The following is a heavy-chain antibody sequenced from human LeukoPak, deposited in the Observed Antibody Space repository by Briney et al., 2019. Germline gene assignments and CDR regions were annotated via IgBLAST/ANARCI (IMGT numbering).Heavy chain of an antibody. CDR3: ARRPYCSGGIVYSQYFDY. CDR1: GYTLTSYA. V-gene: IGHV1-18*01. D-gene: IGHD2-15*01. Sequence: ASVTVSCKTSGYTLTSYAISWVRQAPGPGLEWMAWISVQSGYTNYAQKFKGRVTMTTDTSTNRAYMELRRLRSDHTAVYYCARRPYCSGGIVYSQYFDY. CDR2: ISVQSGYT. J-gene: IGHJ4*01.